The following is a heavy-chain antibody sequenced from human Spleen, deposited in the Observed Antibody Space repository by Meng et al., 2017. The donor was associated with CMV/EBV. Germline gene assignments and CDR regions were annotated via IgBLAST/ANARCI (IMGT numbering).Heavy chain of an antibody. CDR2: IIPILGIA. V-gene: IGHV1-69*10. CDR3: ASRIAAAAQL. J-gene: IGHJ4*02. CDR1: GYTFTSYA. Sequence: QVQLVQSGAGVKKPGASVKVSCKASGYTFTSYAINWVRQAPGQGLEWMGGIIPILGIAKIAQKFQGRVTITAGNSTGTVYMDLSSLRSEDTAVYYCASRIAAAAQLWGQGILVTVSS. D-gene: IGHD6-13*01.